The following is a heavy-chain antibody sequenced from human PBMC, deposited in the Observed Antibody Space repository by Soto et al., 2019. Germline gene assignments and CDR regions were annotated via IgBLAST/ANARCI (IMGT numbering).Heavy chain of an antibody. CDR3: SRDWGSLRSRYFDY. CDR2: IIPIFGTA. CDR1: GGTFSSYA. J-gene: IGHJ4*02. D-gene: IGHD3-16*01. Sequence: QVQLVQSGAEVKKPGSSVKVSCKASGGTFSSYAISWVRQAPGQGLEWMGGIIPIFGTANYAQKFQGRVTITADKSTSTAYMELSSLRSEDTAVYYCSRDWGSLRSRYFDYWGQGALVTVSS. V-gene: IGHV1-69*06.